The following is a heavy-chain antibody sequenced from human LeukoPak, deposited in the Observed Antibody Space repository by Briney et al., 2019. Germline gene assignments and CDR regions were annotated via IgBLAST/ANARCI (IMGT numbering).Heavy chain of an antibody. CDR2: IYYSGST. CDR3: ARGRVGATDPPHY. J-gene: IGHJ4*02. Sequence: SETLSLTCTVSGGSISSYYWSWIRQPPGKGLEWIGYIYYSGSTNYNPSLKSRVTISVDTSKNQFSLKRSSVTAADTAVYYCARGRVGATDPPHYWGQGTLVTVSS. CDR1: GGSISSYY. D-gene: IGHD1-26*01. V-gene: IGHV4-59*01.